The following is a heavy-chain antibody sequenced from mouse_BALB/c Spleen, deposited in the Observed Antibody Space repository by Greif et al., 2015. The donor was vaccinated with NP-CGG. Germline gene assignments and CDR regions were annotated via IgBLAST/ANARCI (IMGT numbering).Heavy chain of an antibody. D-gene: IGHD2-10*02. Sequence: EVKLMESGGGLVQPGGSLRLSCATSGFTFTDYYMSWVRQPPGKALEWLGFIRNKANGYTTEYNASVKGRFTISRDNSQSILYLQMNTLRAEDSATYYCAREYGNYFDYWGQGTTLTVSS. V-gene: IGHV7-3*02. CDR2: IRNKANGYTT. CDR1: GFTFTDYY. CDR3: AREYGNYFDY. J-gene: IGHJ2*01.